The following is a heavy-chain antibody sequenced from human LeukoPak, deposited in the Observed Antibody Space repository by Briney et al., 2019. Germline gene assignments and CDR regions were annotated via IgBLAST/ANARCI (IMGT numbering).Heavy chain of an antibody. CDR3: ARERAYCSSTSCYTGGFDY. D-gene: IGHD2-2*02. J-gene: IGHJ4*02. V-gene: IGHV1-46*01. CDR2: INPSGGST. Sequence: ASVKVSCKASGYTFTSYYMHWVRQAPGQGLEWMGIINPSGGSTSYAQDFQGRVTMTRDTSTSTVYMELSSLRSEDTAVYYCARERAYCSSTSCYTGGFDYWGQGTLVTVSS. CDR1: GYTFTSYY.